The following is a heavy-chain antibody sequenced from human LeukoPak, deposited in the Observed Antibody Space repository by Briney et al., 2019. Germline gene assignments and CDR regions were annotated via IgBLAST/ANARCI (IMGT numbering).Heavy chain of an antibody. Sequence: SETLSLTCAVYGGSFSGYYWSWIRQPPGKGLEWIGEINHSGSTNYNPSLKSRVAIPVDTSKNQFSLKLSSVTAADTAVYYCAREKSYKRSDAFDIWGQGTMVTVSS. D-gene: IGHD1-14*01. V-gene: IGHV4-34*01. CDR1: GGSFSGYY. CDR3: AREKSYKRSDAFDI. CDR2: INHSGST. J-gene: IGHJ3*02.